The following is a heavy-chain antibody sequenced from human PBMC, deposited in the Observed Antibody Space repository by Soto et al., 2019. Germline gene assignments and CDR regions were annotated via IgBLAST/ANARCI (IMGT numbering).Heavy chain of an antibody. CDR1: GYTFTSYG. CDR3: ARDPSNWFDP. CDR2: INAGNGNT. V-gene: IGHV1-3*01. J-gene: IGHJ5*02. Sequence: ASVKVSCKASGYTFTSYGISWVRQAPGQGLEWMGWINAGNGNTKYSQKFQGRVTITRDTSASTAYMELSSLRSEDTAVYYCARDPSNWFDPWGQGTLVTVSS.